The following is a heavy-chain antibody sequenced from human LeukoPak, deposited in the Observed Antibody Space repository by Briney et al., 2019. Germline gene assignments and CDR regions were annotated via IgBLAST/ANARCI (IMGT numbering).Heavy chain of an antibody. V-gene: IGHV3-7*04. CDR1: GFTFGSNW. Sequence: PGGSLRLSCAASGFTFGSNWMSWVRQAPGKGLEWVANIKGDGSEKNYVDSVKGRFTISRDNVKNSLYLQMNSLRAEDTAVYYRARDHSGYENWGQGTLVTVSS. J-gene: IGHJ4*02. CDR3: ARDHSGYEN. D-gene: IGHD5-12*01. CDR2: IKGDGSEK.